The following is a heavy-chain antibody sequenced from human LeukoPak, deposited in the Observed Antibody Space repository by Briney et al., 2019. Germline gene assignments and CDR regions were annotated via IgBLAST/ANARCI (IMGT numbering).Heavy chain of an antibody. V-gene: IGHV3-30*04. CDR2: LSYDARNK. CDR3: AKGSKAVLFTRDHYMDV. J-gene: IGHJ6*03. D-gene: IGHD6-19*01. Sequence: GGSLRLSCAASGFTFSNYAMHWVRQAPGKGLEWMSVLSYDARNKYFADSVRGRFTISRDNSKNTLYLQMNSLRVEDTAVYFCAKGSKAVLFTRDHYMDVWGKGTTVTISS. CDR1: GFTFSNYA.